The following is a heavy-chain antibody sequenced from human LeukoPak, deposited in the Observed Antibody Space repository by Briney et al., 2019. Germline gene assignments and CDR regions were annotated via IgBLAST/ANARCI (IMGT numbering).Heavy chain of an antibody. CDR1: GGSISAYY. CDR3: ARDNWANDFWSGYYPGNWYFDL. Sequence: SETLSLTCTVSGGSISAYYWSWIRQPPGKGPEWIGNLYYSGSTDYNPSLKSRVTISVDTSKNQFSLKLSSVTAADTAVYYCARDNWANDFWSGYYPGNWYFDLWGRGTLVTVSS. CDR2: LYYSGST. J-gene: IGHJ2*01. V-gene: IGHV4-59*12. D-gene: IGHD3-3*01.